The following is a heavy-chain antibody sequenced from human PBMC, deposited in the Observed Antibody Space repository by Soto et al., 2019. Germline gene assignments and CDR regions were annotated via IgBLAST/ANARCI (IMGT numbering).Heavy chain of an antibody. V-gene: IGHV4-4*07. D-gene: IGHD5-12*01. J-gene: IGHJ4*02. CDR2: IFSGGST. CDR1: GGSINTFC. CDR3: AREGSYSAYNFAHGIQLWSFDF. Sequence: SETLSLTCTVSGGSINTFCWSWVRQPAGKGLEWIGRIFSGGSTSFNPSLESRVAMSVDTSKNHFSLNLSSVTAADMAVYYCAREGSYSAYNFAHGIQLWSFDFWGQGALVTVSS.